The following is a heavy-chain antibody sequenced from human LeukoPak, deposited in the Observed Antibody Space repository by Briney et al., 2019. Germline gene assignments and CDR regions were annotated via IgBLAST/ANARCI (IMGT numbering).Heavy chain of an antibody. CDR3: ARGTNDFWSGYYLY. V-gene: IGHV4-59*01. D-gene: IGHD3-3*01. CDR2: IYYSGST. CDR1: GGSISSYY. J-gene: IGHJ4*02. Sequence: SETLSLTCTVPGGSISSYYWSWIRQPPGKGLEWIGYIYYSGSTNYNPSLKSRVTISVDTSKNQFSLKLSSVTAADTAVYYCARGTNDFWSGYYLYWGQGTLVTVSS.